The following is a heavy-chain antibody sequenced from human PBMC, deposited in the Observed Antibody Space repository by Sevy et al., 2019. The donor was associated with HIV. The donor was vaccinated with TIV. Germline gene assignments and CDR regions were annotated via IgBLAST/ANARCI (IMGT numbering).Heavy chain of an antibody. CDR2: KNQDGSVK. CDR3: VKAIAKDGSF. J-gene: IGHJ4*02. D-gene: IGHD6-13*01. Sequence: GGSLRLSCVASGFSLNNYWMNWVREAPGKGLEWVANKNQDGSVKYYVDSVRGRFTISRDNARNLVFLQMSSLRADDSALYYCVKAIAKDGSFWGQGTLVTVSS. CDR1: GFSLNNYW. V-gene: IGHV3-7*01.